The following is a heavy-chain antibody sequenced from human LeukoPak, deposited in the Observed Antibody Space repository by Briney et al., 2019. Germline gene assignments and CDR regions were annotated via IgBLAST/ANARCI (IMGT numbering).Heavy chain of an antibody. CDR2: INPNSGGT. CDR3: ARVRVVRGVIYYYYYMDV. J-gene: IGHJ6*03. CDR1: GYTFTGYY. Sequence: ASVKVSCKASGYTFTGYYMHWVRQAPGQGFEWMGWINPNSGGTTYAQQFQGRVTMTRDTSISTAYMELSRLRSEDTAVYYCARVRVVRGVIYYYYYMDVWGKGTTVTVSS. V-gene: IGHV1-2*02. D-gene: IGHD3-10*01.